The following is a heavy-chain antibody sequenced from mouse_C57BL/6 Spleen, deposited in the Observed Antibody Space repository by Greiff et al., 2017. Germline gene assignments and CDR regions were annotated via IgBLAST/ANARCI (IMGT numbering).Heavy chain of an antibody. CDR3: ARDDYDGFAY. CDR1: GFTFSDYG. CDR2: ISSGSSTI. V-gene: IGHV5-17*01. D-gene: IGHD2-4*01. J-gene: IGHJ3*01. Sequence: EVMLVESGGGLVKPGGSLKLSCAASGFTFSDYGMHWVRQAPEKGLEWVAYISSGSSTIYYADTVKGRITISRDNAKNTLFLQMTSLRSEDTAMYYCARDDYDGFAYWGQGTLVTVSA.